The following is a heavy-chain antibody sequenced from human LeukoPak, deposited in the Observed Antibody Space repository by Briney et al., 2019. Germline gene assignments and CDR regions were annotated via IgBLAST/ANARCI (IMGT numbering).Heavy chain of an antibody. CDR1: GGSISSGGYY. CDR3: ASLFTPYLAYCSGGSCMS. D-gene: IGHD2-15*01. J-gene: IGHJ4*02. Sequence: SETLSLTCTVSGGSISSGGYYWSWIRQHPGKGLEWIGYIYYSGSTYYNPSLKSRVTISVATSKNQFSLKLRSVTAADTAVYYCASLFTPYLAYCSGGSCMSWGQGTLVTVSS. V-gene: IGHV4-31*03. CDR2: IYYSGST.